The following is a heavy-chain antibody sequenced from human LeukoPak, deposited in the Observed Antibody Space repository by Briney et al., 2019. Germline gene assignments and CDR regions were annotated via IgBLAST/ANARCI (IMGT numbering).Heavy chain of an antibody. CDR1: GFTFSNYA. CDR2: FGGGYSDP. Sequence: PGGSLRLSCAASGFTFSNYAFSWVPQAPGKGLEWVSGFGGGYSDPNYADSVKGRFTISRDNSRNTLYLQMNSLGAEDTAVYYWAKEFGDFWSGYQGAFNSWGQGTLVTVSS. CDR3: AKEFGDFWSGYQGAFNS. V-gene: IGHV3-23*01. J-gene: IGHJ4*02. D-gene: IGHD3-3*01.